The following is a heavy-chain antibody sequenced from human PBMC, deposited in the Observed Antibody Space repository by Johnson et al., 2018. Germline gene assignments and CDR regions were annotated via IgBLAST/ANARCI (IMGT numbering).Heavy chain of an antibody. CDR3: ARDPWLTEGAFDI. V-gene: IGHV3-30*03. J-gene: IGHJ3*02. Sequence: QVQLVQSGGGVVQPGRSLRLSCAASGFTFSSYGMHWVRQAPGKGLEWVAVISYDGSNKYYADSVKGRFTISRDNSKNTLYLQMNSLRAEDTAVYYCARDPWLTEGAFDIWGQGTMVTVSS. CDR2: ISYDGSNK. CDR1: GFTFSSYG. D-gene: IGHD6-19*01.